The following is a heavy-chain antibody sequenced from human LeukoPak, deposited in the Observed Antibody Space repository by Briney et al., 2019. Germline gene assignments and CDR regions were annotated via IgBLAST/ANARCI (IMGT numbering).Heavy chain of an antibody. Sequence: GGSLRLSCAVSGFTFSSYGMSWVRQAPGKGLEWVSTIGGGGGGTYYADSVKGRFTISRDTSKNTLFLQMNSLRVEDTAVYYCARNDFGSGWLGDYWGQGTLVTVFS. CDR2: IGGGGGGT. D-gene: IGHD6-19*01. CDR3: ARNDFGSGWLGDY. V-gene: IGHV3-23*01. CDR1: GFTFSSYG. J-gene: IGHJ4*02.